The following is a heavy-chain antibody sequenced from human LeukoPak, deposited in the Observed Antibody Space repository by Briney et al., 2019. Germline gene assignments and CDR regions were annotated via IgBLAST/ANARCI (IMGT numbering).Heavy chain of an antibody. J-gene: IGHJ6*03. Sequence: ASVKVSCKASGYTFTSYGISWVRQAPGQGLEWMGWISGYNGNTNYAQKVQGRLTMTTDTSTSTAYMELRSLRSDDTAVYYCARGALGYDFWSGYYTWYYYYYMDVWGKGTTVTVSS. V-gene: IGHV1-18*01. D-gene: IGHD3-3*01. CDR1: GYTFTSYG. CDR2: ISGYNGNT. CDR3: ARGALGYDFWSGYYTWYYYYYMDV.